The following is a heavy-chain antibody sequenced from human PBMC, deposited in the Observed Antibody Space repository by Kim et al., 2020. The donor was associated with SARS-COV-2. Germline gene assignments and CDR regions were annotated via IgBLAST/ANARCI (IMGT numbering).Heavy chain of an antibody. Sequence: SVKVSCKASGGTFSSYAISWVRQAPGQGLEWMGGIIPIFGTANYAQKFQGRVTITADESTSTAYMELSSLRSEDTAVYYCARVSIIAAAVKYWFDPWGQGTLVTVSS. J-gene: IGHJ5*02. D-gene: IGHD6-13*01. CDR1: GGTFSSYA. CDR2: IIPIFGTA. CDR3: ARVSIIAAAVKYWFDP. V-gene: IGHV1-69*13.